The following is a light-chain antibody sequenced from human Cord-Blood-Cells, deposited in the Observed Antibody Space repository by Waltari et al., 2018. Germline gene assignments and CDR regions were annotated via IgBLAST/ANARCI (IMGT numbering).Light chain of an antibody. V-gene: IGKV3-15*01. Sequence: EIVMPQSPATLSLSPGERDTHSCRASQSVSSNLAWYQQKPGQAPRLLIYGASTRATGIPGRFSGSGSGTEFTLTISSLQSEDFAVYYCQQYNNWPPYSFGQGTKLEIK. J-gene: IGKJ2*03. CDR1: QSVSSN. CDR2: GAS. CDR3: QQYNNWPPYS.